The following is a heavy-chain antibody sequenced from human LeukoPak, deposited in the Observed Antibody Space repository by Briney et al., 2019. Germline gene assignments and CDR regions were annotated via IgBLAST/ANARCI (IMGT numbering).Heavy chain of an antibody. V-gene: IGHV3-23*01. CDR1: GFTFRSYA. Sequence: GGSLRLSCVASGFTFRSYAMSWVRQAPGKGLEWVSAITDSGGRTYYADSVKGRFTISRDNSKNTLYLQMNSLRVDDTAVYYCAGSIGGWLDPWGQGTLVTVSS. CDR2: ITDSGGRT. D-gene: IGHD2-15*01. J-gene: IGHJ5*02. CDR3: AGSIGGWLDP.